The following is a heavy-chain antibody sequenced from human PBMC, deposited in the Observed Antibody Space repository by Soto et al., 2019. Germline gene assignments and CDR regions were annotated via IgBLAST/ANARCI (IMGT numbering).Heavy chain of an antibody. D-gene: IGHD3-3*01. Sequence: ESGGGLVQPGGSLRLSCAASGFTFSSYSMNWVRQAPGKGLEWVSYISSSSSTIYYADSVKGRFTISRDNAKNSLYLQMNSLRDEDTAVYYCAREYYDFWSGYYDYYYYYGMDVWGQGTTVTVSS. CDR2: ISSSSSTI. CDR1: GFTFSSYS. J-gene: IGHJ6*02. CDR3: AREYYDFWSGYYDYYYYYGMDV. V-gene: IGHV3-48*02.